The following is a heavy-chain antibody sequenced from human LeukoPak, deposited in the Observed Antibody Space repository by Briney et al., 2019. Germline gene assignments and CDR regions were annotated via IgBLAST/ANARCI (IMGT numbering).Heavy chain of an antibody. D-gene: IGHD2-2*01. V-gene: IGHV3-11*01. CDR3: AREAYSSKWYADY. CDR1: GYTFSNYY. J-gene: IGHJ4*02. CDR2: ISITETIA. Sequence: GGSLRLSCAASGYTFSNYYMMWIRQAPGKGLEYISHISITETIAYYADSVKGRFTIARDNAKNTLYLQMNSLRAEDTAVYYCAREAYSSKWYADYWGQGTLVTVSS.